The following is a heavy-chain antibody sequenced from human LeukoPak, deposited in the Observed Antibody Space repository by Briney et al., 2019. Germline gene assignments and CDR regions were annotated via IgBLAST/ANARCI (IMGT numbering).Heavy chain of an antibody. CDR2: INTDGSRT. CDR1: GFTFSRYW. CDR3: ASDCTGYDDY. J-gene: IGHJ4*02. V-gene: IGHV3-74*01. D-gene: IGHD3-9*01. Sequence: TGGSLRLSCAASGFTFSRYWMRWLRQAPGRGLVWVSRINTDGSRTDYADYVKGRFTISRDNAKNTLYLQMNSLGAEDTAVYYCASDCTGYDDYWGQGTLVTVSS.